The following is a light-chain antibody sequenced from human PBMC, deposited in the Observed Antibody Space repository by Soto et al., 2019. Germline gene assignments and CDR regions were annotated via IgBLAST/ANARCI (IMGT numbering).Light chain of an antibody. J-gene: IGKJ1*01. CDR2: GAS. V-gene: IGKV3-15*01. CDR3: QQYNNWPPWT. CDR1: QSVSSN. Sequence: EIVMTQTPATLSVSPGERATLSCRASQSVSSNLAWYQQKPGQAPRLLIYGASTRATGIPARFSGSGSGTEFTHTISSLQSEDCAVYYCQQYNNWPPWTFGQGTKVEIK.